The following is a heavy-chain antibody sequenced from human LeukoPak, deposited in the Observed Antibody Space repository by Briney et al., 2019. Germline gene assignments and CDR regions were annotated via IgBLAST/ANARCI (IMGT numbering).Heavy chain of an antibody. D-gene: IGHD1-26*01. CDR1: GDSDSSTSAT. V-gene: IGHV6-1*01. CDR2: TYYRSKWYS. J-gene: IGHJ5*02. Sequence: SQTLSLTCAISGDSDSSTSATWNCIRQSPSRGLEWLGRTYYRSKWYSDYAVSVKSRITINPDTSKNQFSLQLNSVTAEDTAVYYCARSLVVGATYPYHWGQGTLVTVSS. CDR3: ARSLVVGATYPYH.